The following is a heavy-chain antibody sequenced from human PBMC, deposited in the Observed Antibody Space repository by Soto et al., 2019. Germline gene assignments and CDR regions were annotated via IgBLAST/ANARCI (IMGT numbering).Heavy chain of an antibody. Sequence: EVQLLESGGGLVQPGGSMRLSCAASGFTFSSYAMNWVRQAPGKGLEWVSVISGSGGSTYYADAVKGRFTISRDNSKNTLYLQMNSLRAEDTAVYYCAKRTVGWYFDLWGRGTLVTVSS. CDR2: ISGSGGST. CDR3: AKRTVGWYFDL. J-gene: IGHJ2*01. D-gene: IGHD4-17*01. CDR1: GFTFSSYA. V-gene: IGHV3-23*01.